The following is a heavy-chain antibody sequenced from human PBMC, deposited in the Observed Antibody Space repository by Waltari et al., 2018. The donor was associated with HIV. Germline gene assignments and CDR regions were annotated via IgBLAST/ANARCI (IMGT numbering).Heavy chain of an antibody. D-gene: IGHD1-1*01. V-gene: IGHV3-21*01. Sequence: LEWVSSISSSSSYIYYADSVKGRFTISRDNAKNSLYLQMNSLRAEDTAVYYCARAGLPLEHDAFDIWGQGTMVTVSS. CDR2: ISSSSSYI. CDR3: ARAGLPLEHDAFDI. J-gene: IGHJ3*02.